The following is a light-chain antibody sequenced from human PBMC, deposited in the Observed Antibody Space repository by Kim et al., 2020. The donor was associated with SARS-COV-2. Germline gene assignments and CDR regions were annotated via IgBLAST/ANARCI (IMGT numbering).Light chain of an antibody. CDR3: SSFSSNTYVV. Sequence: SITTSCTRSSSEIGGYKYGAWYQQDPGEAPKLMIYDVTERRSGVSDRFSGSKSGNTASLTISGLQAEDEGDYYCSSFSSNTYVVFGGGTQLTVL. J-gene: IGLJ2*01. CDR1: SSEIGGYKY. V-gene: IGLV2-14*04. CDR2: DVT.